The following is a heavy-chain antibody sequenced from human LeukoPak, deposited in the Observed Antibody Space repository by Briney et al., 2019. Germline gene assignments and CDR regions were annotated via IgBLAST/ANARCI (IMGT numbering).Heavy chain of an antibody. V-gene: IGHV4-4*02. CDR2: IFQSGTT. CDR3: AKNAYYCLDY. D-gene: IGHD3-16*01. J-gene: IGHJ4*02. Sequence: SETLSLTCAVSGASTSSDIWWSWVRQPPGKGLEWIGEIFQSGTTNYNPSLKSRVTISIDKSKNQSSLKLTSVTAADTAVYYCAKNAYYCLDYWGQGALVTVSS. CDR1: GASTSSDIW.